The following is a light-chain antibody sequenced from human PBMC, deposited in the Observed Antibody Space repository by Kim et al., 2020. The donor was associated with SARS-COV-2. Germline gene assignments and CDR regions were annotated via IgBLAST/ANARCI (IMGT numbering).Light chain of an antibody. CDR1: QGISSC. CDR3: QQHHSYPRT. J-gene: IGKJ3*01. Sequence: IQLTQSPSSLSASVGDRVTITCRASQGISSCLAWYQQKPGKAPKLLFYAASTLQSGVPSRFSGSGSGTEFTLTISSLQPEDFATYCCQQHHSYPRTFGAGSQVDSK. V-gene: IGKV1-9*01. CDR2: AAS.